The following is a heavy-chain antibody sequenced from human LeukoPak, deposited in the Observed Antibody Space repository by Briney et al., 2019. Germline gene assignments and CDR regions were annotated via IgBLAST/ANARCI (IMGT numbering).Heavy chain of an antibody. CDR3: AKGKWGDYYPHDAFDI. D-gene: IGHD3-10*01. V-gene: IGHV3-30*18. CDR2: ISSDGSNK. CDR1: GFTFSNYG. Sequence: GGSLRLSCAASGFTFSNYGMYWVRQAPGKVLEWVAVISSDGSNKYYEDSVKGRFTISRDNSKNTLNMQMNSLRVEDTAVYFCAKGKWGDYYPHDAFDIWGQGTMVTVSS. J-gene: IGHJ3*02.